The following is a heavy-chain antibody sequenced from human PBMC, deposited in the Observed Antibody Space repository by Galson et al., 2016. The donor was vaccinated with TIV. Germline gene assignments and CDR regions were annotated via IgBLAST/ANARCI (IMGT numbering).Heavy chain of an antibody. CDR2: VYPGDSQT. CDR3: ARLQGIGSGSYYGF. V-gene: IGHV5-51*01. CDR1: EYFFGAYW. D-gene: IGHD3-10*01. J-gene: IGHJ4*02. Sequence: QSGAEVKKPGESLRISCKASEYFFGAYWIGWVRQMSGKGLEWMDIVYPGDSQTRYSPSFEGQVTLSVDKSISTAYLQWSSLRASDTAMYYCARLQGIGSGSYYGFWGQGTLVTVSS.